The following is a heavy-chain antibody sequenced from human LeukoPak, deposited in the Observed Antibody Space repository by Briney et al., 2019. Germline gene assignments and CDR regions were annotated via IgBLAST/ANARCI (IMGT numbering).Heavy chain of an antibody. V-gene: IGHV5-51*01. J-gene: IGHJ4*02. Sequence: GESLKISCKGSGYSFTSYWIGWVRQMPGKGLEWMGIIYPGDSDTRYSPSFQGQVTISADKSISTAYLQWSSLKASDTAIYYCARDYGDFKGGLYYDYWGQGTLVTVSS. CDR3: ARDYGDFKGGLYYDY. CDR2: IYPGDSDT. D-gene: IGHD4-17*01. CDR1: GYSFTSYW.